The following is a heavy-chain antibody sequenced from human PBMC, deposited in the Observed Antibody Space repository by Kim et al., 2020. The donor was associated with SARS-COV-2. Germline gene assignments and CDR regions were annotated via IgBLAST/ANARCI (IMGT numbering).Heavy chain of an antibody. V-gene: IGHV4-31*03. Sequence: SETLSLTCTVSGGSISSGGYYWSWIRQHPGKGLEWIGYIYYSGSTYYNPSLKSRVTISVDTSKNQFSLKLSSVTAAETAVYYCARILDYGGNGRGFDYWGRGTLVTVSS. CDR2: IYYSGST. J-gene: IGHJ4*02. CDR3: ARILDYGGNGRGFDY. D-gene: IGHD4-17*01. CDR1: GGSISSGGYY.